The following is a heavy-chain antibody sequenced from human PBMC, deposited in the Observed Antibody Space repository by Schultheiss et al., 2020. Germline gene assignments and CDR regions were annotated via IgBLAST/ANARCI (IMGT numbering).Heavy chain of an antibody. D-gene: IGHD2-2*01. V-gene: IGHV4-34*01. CDR1: GGSFSGYY. Sequence: SETLSLTCAVYGGSFSGYYGSWIRQPPGKGLEWIGEINHSGSTNYNPSLKSRVTISVDTSKNQFSLKLSSVTAADTAVYYCARHGSYQLLWYWGQGTLVTVSS. CDR3: ARHGSYQLLWY. J-gene: IGHJ4*02. CDR2: INHSGST.